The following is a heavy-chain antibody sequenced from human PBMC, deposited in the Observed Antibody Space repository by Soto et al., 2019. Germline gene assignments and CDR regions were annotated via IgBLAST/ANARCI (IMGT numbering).Heavy chain of an antibody. CDR3: AGTYYYDSSGYYYPNWFDP. D-gene: IGHD3-22*01. CDR1: GGSISSGGYY. CDR2: IYYSGST. Sequence: TSETLSLTCTVSGGSISSGGYYWSWIRQHPGKGLEWIGYIYYSGSTYYNPSLKSRVTISVDTSKNQFSLKLSSVTAADTAVYYCAGTYYYDSSGYYYPNWFDPWGQGTLVTVSS. V-gene: IGHV4-31*03. J-gene: IGHJ5*02.